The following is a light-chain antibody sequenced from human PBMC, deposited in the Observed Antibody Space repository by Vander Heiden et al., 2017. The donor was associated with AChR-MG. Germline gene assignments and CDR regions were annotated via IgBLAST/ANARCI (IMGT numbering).Light chain of an antibody. CDR3: QAWDSSTVV. V-gene: IGLV3-1*01. Sequence: SYELTQPPPVSVSPAPTASITCSGDRLENKYACYYQQKPGQPPLLVIDQGSRPSSVIAGLFSGSNSGNTATLTISGTQAMDEADYYCQAWDSSTVVFGGGTKLTVL. J-gene: IGLJ2*01. CDR2: QGS. CDR1: RLENKY.